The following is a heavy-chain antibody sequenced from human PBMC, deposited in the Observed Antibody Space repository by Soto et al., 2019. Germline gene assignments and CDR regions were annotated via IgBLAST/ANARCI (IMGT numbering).Heavy chain of an antibody. CDR2: VSTSGGST. CDR3: AKENNYDRTHAFDI. D-gene: IGHD3-22*01. V-gene: IGHV3-23*01. J-gene: IGHJ3*02. Sequence: PGGSLRLSCAASGFTFSSYAMSWVRQAPGKGLEWVSYVSTSGGSTNYADSVKGRFTISRDNSKNTLYLQMNSLRAEDTAVYYCAKENNYDRTHAFDIWGQGTMVTVSS. CDR1: GFTFSSYA.